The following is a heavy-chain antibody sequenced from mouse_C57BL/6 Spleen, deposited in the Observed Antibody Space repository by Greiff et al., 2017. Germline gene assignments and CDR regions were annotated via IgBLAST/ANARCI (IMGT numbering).Heavy chain of an antibody. CDR1: GFTFSDYG. CDR3: ARGDYSSSYAMDY. J-gene: IGHJ4*01. V-gene: IGHV5-17*01. D-gene: IGHD1-1*01. Sequence: EVKLMESGGGLVKPGGSLKLSCAASGFTFSDYGMHWVRQAPEKGLEWVAYIRSGSSTIYYADTVKGRFTISRDNAENTLFLQVSSLMSEDTAMYYCARGDYSSSYAMDYWGQGTSVTVSA. CDR2: IRSGSSTI.